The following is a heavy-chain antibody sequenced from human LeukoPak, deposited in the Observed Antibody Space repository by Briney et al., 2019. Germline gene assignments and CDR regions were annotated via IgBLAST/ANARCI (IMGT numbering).Heavy chain of an antibody. Sequence: PGGSLRLSCAASGFTFSTYSLYWVRQAPGKGLEWVSSISSSSSYIYYADSVKGRFTISRDNAKNSLYLQMNSLRAEDTAVYYCARNLCYDSSGYFGYWGQGTLVTVSS. CDR3: ARNLCYDSSGYFGY. CDR1: GFTFSTYS. V-gene: IGHV3-21*01. J-gene: IGHJ4*02. D-gene: IGHD3-22*01. CDR2: ISSSSSYI.